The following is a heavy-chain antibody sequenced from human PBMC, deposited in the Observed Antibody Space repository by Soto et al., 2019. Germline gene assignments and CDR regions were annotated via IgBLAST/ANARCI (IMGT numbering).Heavy chain of an antibody. D-gene: IGHD4-17*01. V-gene: IGHV3-66*01. CDR1: GFTVISNY. CDR2: IYSVGST. J-gene: IGHJ4*02. CDR3: ARTFTRDYGDLWRCDY. Sequence: EVQLVESGGGVVQPGGSLRLSCAASGFTVISNYMTWVRQAPGKGLEWVSGIYSVGSTYYADSVKGSFTISRDNSNNKLYLQMKSLRSDDTAVYYCARTFTRDYGDLWRCDYWGQGTLVTVSS.